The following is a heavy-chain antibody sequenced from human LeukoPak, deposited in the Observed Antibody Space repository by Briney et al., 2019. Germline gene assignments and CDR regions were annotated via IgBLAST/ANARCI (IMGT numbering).Heavy chain of an antibody. D-gene: IGHD6-6*01. CDR1: GESFSAYF. CDR2: IDHRGSS. CDR3: ATRSSTLAAARCFDD. Sequence: SSETLSLTCAVHGESFSAYFWSWIRHVPGKGLEWIGEIDHRGSSNYNPPLKSRATISVDTSKNHFSLSLTSVSVADTAVYYCATRSSTLAAARCFDDWGQGTVVTVSS. V-gene: IGHV4-34*01. J-gene: IGHJ4*03.